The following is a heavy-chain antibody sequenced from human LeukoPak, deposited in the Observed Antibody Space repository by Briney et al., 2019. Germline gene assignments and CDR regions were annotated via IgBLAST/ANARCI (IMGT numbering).Heavy chain of an antibody. J-gene: IGHJ5*02. CDR2: IKSDGSGT. CDR1: GFTFRTYW. V-gene: IGHV3-74*01. CDR3: ASSQAWNWFDP. Sequence: GGSLRLSCAASGFTFRTYWMHWVRQAPGKGLVWVSRIKSDGSGTAYADSVKGRFTISRDNADNTLYLQMNSLRAEDTAVYYCASSQAWNWFDPWGQGTLVTVSS.